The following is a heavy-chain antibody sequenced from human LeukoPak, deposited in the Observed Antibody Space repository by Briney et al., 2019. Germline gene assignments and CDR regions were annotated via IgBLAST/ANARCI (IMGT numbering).Heavy chain of an antibody. CDR3: ARGSGGSYSTHAFDI. D-gene: IGHD1-26*01. CDR2: IYYSGTT. Sequence: SETLSLTCTVSGGSISDYSWTWIRQPPGKGLEWIGYIYYSGTTNYNPSLKSRVTISVDTSKNQFSLKLSSVTAADTAVYYCARGSGGSYSTHAFDIWGQGTMVTVSS. CDR1: GGSISDYS. J-gene: IGHJ3*02. V-gene: IGHV4-59*01.